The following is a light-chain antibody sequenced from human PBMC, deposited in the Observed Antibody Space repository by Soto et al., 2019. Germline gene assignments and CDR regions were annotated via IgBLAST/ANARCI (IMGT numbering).Light chain of an antibody. J-gene: IGKJ2*01. CDR1: QTISSY. V-gene: IGKV1-39*01. CDR3: QQSSNIPYT. Sequence: DIQMTQSPSSLSASVGDRVTITCRPSQTISSYLNWYQQNPGKAPKLLIYAASSLQSVVPSRFSGSGSGTDFTLTISSLQPEDFATYYCQQSSNIPYTFGQGTKLEIK. CDR2: AAS.